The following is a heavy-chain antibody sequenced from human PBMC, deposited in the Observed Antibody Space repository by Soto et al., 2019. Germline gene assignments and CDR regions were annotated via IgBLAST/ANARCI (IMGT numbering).Heavy chain of an antibody. CDR3: AHKTVAPAAIIGFGEPDYYYYYMDV. J-gene: IGHJ6*03. D-gene: IGHD2-2*01. Sequence: SGPTLVNPTQTLTLTCTFSGFSLSTSGVGVGWIRQPPGKTLEWLALIYWDDDKRYSPSLKSRLTITKDTSKNQVVLTMTNMDPVDTSTYYGAHKTVAPAAIIGFGEPDYYYYYMDVWGKGTTVTVSS. CDR2: IYWDDDK. V-gene: IGHV2-5*02. CDR1: GFSLSTSGVG.